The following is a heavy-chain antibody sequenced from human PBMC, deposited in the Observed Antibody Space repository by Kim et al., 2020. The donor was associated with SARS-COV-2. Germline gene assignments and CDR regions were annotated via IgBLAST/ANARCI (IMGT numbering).Heavy chain of an antibody. V-gene: IGHV3-48*03. CDR3: ARSVEEPFGGYSGPFDY. J-gene: IGHJ4*02. D-gene: IGHD5-12*01. Sequence: VKVRFTISRDNANNSLYLQMNSLRSEDTAVYYCARSVEEPFGGYSGPFDYWGQGTLVTVSS.